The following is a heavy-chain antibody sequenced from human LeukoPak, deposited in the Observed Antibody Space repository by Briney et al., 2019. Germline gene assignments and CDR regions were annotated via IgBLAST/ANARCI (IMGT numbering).Heavy chain of an antibody. CDR1: GYTFTSYG. V-gene: IGHV1-18*01. D-gene: IGHD6-13*01. CDR3: ARVVWSIAAAGPPSRYYYMDV. CDR2: ISAYNGNT. J-gene: IGHJ6*03. Sequence: ASVKVSCKASGYTFTSYGISWVRQAPGQGPEWMGWISAYNGNTNYAQKLQGRVTMTTDTSTSTAYMELRSLRSDDTAVYYCARVVWSIAAAGPPSRYYYMDVWGKGTTVTASS.